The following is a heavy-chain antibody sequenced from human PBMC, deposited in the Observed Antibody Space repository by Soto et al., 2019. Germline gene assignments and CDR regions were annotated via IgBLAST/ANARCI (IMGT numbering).Heavy chain of an antibody. D-gene: IGHD5-12*01. V-gene: IGHV4-61*01. CDR1: DYSIGSGYY. CDR3: AREGYGGAYNSYYGMDV. J-gene: IGHJ6*02. CDR2: IYYSGST. Sequence: SSETLSLTCTVSDYSIGSGYYWSWIRQPPGKGLEWIGNIYYSGSTNYNPSLKSRVTISVDMSKNQFSLKLSSVTAADTAVYYCAREGYGGAYNSYYGMDVWGQGTTVTVSS.